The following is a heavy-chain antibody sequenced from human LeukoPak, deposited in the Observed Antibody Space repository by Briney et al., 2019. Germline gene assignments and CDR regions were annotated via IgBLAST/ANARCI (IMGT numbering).Heavy chain of an antibody. V-gene: IGHV3-21*01. J-gene: IGHJ1*01. CDR1: GFTYSSYS. D-gene: IGHD5/OR15-5a*01. CDR2: ISSSSSYI. Sequence: GGPLRLPCAASGFTYSSYSMNWVRQAPGKGLEWVSSISSSSSYIFYADSVKGRFTISRDNAKNSLYLQMNSLRAEDTAVYYCAKVSVLQKYFQHWGQGTLVTVSS. CDR3: AKVSVLQKYFQH.